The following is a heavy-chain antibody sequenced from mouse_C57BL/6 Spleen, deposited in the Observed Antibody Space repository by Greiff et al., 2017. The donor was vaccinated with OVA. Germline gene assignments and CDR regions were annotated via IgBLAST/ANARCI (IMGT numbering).Heavy chain of an antibody. CDR2: INPNNGGT. CDR3: ARGSNYWFDY. D-gene: IGHD2-5*01. J-gene: IGHJ2*01. Sequence: EVQLKESGPELVKPGASVKIPCKASGYTFTDYNMDWVKQSHGKSLEWIGDINPNNGGTIYNQKFKGKATLTVDKSSSTAYMELRSLTSEDTAVYYCARGSNYWFDYWGQGTTLTVSS. CDR1: GYTFTDYN. V-gene: IGHV1-18*01.